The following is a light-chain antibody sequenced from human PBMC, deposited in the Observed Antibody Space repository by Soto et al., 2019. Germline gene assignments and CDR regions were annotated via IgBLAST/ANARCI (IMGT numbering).Light chain of an antibody. Sequence: QSVLTQPASVSGSAVQSITISYTGTSSDVGGYNYVSWYQQHPGKAPKLMIYDVSNRPSGVSNRFSGSKSGNTASLTISGLQAEDEADYYCSSYTSSTDVFGTGTKVTVL. V-gene: IGLV2-14*01. CDR2: DVS. CDR3: SSYTSSTDV. CDR1: SSDVGGYNY. J-gene: IGLJ1*01.